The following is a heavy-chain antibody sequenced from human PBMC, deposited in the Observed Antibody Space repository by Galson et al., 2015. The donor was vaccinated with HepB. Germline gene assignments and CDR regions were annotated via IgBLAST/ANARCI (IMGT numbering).Heavy chain of an antibody. CDR2: FSWTSGSI. D-gene: IGHD5-12*01. CDR3: AKQGEYSGYDLGAVDS. J-gene: IGHJ4*02. CDR1: GFTIDDYA. Sequence: SLRLSCAASGFTIDDYAMHWVRQAPGKGLEWVSRFSWTSGSIRYADSVRGRFTISRDSARNSLYLQMNSLRPEDTALYYCAKQGEYSGYDLGAVDSWGQGTLVTVSS. V-gene: IGHV3-9*01.